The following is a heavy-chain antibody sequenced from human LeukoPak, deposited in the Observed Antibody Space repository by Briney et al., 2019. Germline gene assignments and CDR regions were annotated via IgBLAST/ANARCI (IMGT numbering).Heavy chain of an antibody. V-gene: IGHV4-39*07. D-gene: IGHD6-13*01. CDR1: GGSISSSSYY. CDR3: ARDVENDLAAAGLGIWFDP. J-gene: IGHJ5*02. Sequence: PSETLSLTCTVSGGSISSSSYYWGWIRQPPGKGLEWIGSIYYSGSTYYNPSLKSRVTISVDTSKNQFSLKLSSVTAADTAVYYCARDVENDLAAAGLGIWFDPWGQGTLVTVSS. CDR2: IYYSGST.